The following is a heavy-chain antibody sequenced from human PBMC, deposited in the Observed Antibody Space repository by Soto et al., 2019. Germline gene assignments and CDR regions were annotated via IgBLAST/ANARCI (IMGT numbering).Heavy chain of an antibody. V-gene: IGHV4-59*12. D-gene: IGHD6-25*01. CDR3: ARGISGV. Sequence: PSETLSLTCNVSSVPISEYSWSWVRQSPGKGLEWIGNYFDGGSTNYNPSLKSRVTISVDTSKNQFSLKLSSVTAADTAVYYCARGISGVWGQGTTVTVSS. J-gene: IGHJ6*02. CDR1: SVPISEYS. CDR2: YFDGGST.